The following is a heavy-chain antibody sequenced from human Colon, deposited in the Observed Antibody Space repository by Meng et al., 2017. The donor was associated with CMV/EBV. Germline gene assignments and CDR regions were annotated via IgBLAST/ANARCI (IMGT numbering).Heavy chain of an antibody. J-gene: IGHJ6*02. CDR3: AILPTGSYYPYYYGLGV. D-gene: IGHD1-26*01. CDR1: GESFSSYY. CDR2: LNHSGIT. Sequence: SETLSLTCAVYGESFSSYYWSWVRQRPGKGLEWIGELNHSGITNYNPSLESRVTISVDTSKNQFSLKLTSVTAADTGLYYCAILPTGSYYPYYYGLGVWGQGNAGHRLL. V-gene: IGHV4-34*01.